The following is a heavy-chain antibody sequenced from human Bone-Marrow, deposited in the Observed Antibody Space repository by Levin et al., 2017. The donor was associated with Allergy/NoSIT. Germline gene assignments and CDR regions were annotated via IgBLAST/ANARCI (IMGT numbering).Heavy chain of an antibody. J-gene: IGHJ3*02. V-gene: IGHV3-30*18. Sequence: RGESLKISCAASGFSFSSYGMHWVRQAPGKGLEWVAVISYDGYNKYYVDSVKGRFTISRDNSKNTLYLQMNSLRGDDTAVYYCAKGLEDYDYWSANDAFDIWGQGTMVTVSS. CDR2: ISYDGYNK. CDR1: GFSFSSYG. D-gene: IGHD3-3*01. CDR3: AKGLEDYDYWSANDAFDI.